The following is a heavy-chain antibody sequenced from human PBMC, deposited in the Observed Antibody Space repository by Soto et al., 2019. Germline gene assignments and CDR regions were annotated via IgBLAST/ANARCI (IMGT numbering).Heavy chain of an antibody. CDR3: ARDNWNFSYYYGMDV. CDR2: IIPIFGTA. D-gene: IGHD1-7*01. V-gene: IGHV1-69*13. J-gene: IGHJ6*02. Sequence: AASVKVSCKASGGTFSSYAISWVRQAPGQGLEWMGGIIPIFGTANYAQKFQGRVTITADESTSTAYMELSSLRSEDTAVYYCARDNWNFSYYYGMDVWGQGTTVTVSS. CDR1: GGTFSSYA.